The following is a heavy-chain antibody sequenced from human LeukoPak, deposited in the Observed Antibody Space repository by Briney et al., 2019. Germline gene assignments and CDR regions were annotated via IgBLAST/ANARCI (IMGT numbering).Heavy chain of an antibody. D-gene: IGHD4-23*01. J-gene: IGHJ4*02. CDR3: AKADYGGNYNYLDY. CDR2: ISWNSGSI. V-gene: IGHV3-9*01. Sequence: PGRSLRLSCAASGFTFDDYAMHWVRQAPGKGLEWVSGISWNSGSIGYADSVKGRFTISRDNAKNSLYLQMNSLRAEDTALYYCAKADYGGNYNYLDYWGQGTLVTVSS. CDR1: GFTFDDYA.